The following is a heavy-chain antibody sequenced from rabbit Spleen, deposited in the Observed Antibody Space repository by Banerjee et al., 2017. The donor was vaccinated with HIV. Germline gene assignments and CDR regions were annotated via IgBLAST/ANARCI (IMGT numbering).Heavy chain of an antibody. CDR2: IDPVFGST. V-gene: IGHV1S7*01. CDR1: GFDFSNYY. Sequence: LEESGGSLKLSCKASGFDFSNYYMSWVRQAPGKGLEWIGYIDPVFGSTYSASWVNGRFTISTHNAQNTLFLQLNSLTAADTATYFCARGPPYAGYAGYGYVYLNLWGPGTLVTVS. D-gene: IGHD6-1*01. J-gene: IGHJ4*01. CDR3: ARGPPYAGYAGYGYVYLNL.